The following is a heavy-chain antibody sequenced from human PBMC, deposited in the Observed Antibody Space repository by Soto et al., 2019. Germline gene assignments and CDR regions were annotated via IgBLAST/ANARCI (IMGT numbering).Heavy chain of an antibody. CDR2: ISLYSDGT. CDR3: ARVVPGAEAWFGP. Sequence: QVQLVQSGGEVKRPGASVKVSCKTSGYTFSNYGITWVRQAPGQPLEWLGWISLYSDGTNYAQKFQGRVSMTTDTSTTTAYMELRSLRSDDTAVDYCARVVPGAEAWFGPWGQRTLVTVSS. V-gene: IGHV1-18*01. D-gene: IGHD2-2*01. J-gene: IGHJ5*02. CDR1: GYTFSNYG.